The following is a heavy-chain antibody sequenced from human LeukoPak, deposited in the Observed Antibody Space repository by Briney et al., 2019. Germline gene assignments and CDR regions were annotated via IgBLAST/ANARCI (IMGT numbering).Heavy chain of an antibody. CDR3: ARGGVNYYDSSGYYSY. CDR1: GYSFTSYW. V-gene: IGHV5-51*01. Sequence: GESLKISCKGSGYSFTSYWIGWVRQMPGKGLEWMGIICPGDSDTRYSPSFQGQVTISADKSISTAYLQWSSLKASDTAMYYCARGGVNYYDSSGYYSYWGQGTLVTVSS. J-gene: IGHJ4*02. CDR2: ICPGDSDT. D-gene: IGHD3-22*01.